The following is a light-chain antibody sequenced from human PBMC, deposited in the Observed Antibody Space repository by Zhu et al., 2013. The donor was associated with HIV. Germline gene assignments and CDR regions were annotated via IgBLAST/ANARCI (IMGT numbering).Light chain of an antibody. CDR1: QSVSSN. Sequence: EVVLTQSPATLSLSPGERATLSCRASQSVSSNLAWYQQKPGQAPRLLIYGASTRATGIPARFSGSGSGTEFTLTISSLQSEDFAVYYCQQYGSSPPWTFGPGTKVDIK. CDR3: QQYGSSPPWT. CDR2: GAS. V-gene: IGKV3-15*01. J-gene: IGKJ3*01.